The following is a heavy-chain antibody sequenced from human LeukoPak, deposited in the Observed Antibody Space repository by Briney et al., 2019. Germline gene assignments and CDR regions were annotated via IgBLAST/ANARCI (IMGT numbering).Heavy chain of an antibody. Sequence: PGTSLRLSCAASGFTFSTYCMNWVRQAPGRGLERVSYISSGSGTIYYADSVKGRFTISRDNAKNSLYLQMNGLRAEDTAVYYCARDPLITVVRGVPLDYYYYMDVWGKGTTVTVSS. CDR1: GFTFSTYC. CDR2: ISSGSGTI. V-gene: IGHV3-48*01. CDR3: ARDPLITVVRGVPLDYYYYMDV. J-gene: IGHJ6*03. D-gene: IGHD3-10*01.